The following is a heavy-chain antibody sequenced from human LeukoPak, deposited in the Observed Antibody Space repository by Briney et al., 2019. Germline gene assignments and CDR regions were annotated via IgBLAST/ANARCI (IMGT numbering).Heavy chain of an antibody. CDR1: GYTFTSYG. CDR3: ARDPLTDHLPVADPFDF. D-gene: IGHD2-2*01. J-gene: IGHJ3*01. V-gene: IGHV1-18*01. CDR2: IRAYTGNT. Sequence: ASAKVSCKASGYTFTSYGISWVRQVPGHGLEWMGWIRAYTGNTNYAQNLQGRVTMTTDTSTRTACMELRSLRSDDTAVYYCARDPLTDHLPVADPFDFWGQGTMVTVSS.